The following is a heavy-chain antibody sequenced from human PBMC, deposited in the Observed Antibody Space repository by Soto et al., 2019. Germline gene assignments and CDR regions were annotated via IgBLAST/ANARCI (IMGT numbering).Heavy chain of an antibody. D-gene: IGHD2-8*01. J-gene: IGHJ6*03. CDR2: IYSGGST. V-gene: IGHV3-66*01. CDR3: NGPYYYYYYMDV. CDR1: GFTVSSNY. Sequence: GGSLRLSCAASGFTVSSNYMSWVRQAPGKGLEWVSVIYSGGSTYYADSVKGRFTISRDNSKNTLYLQMNSLRAEDTAVYYCNGPYYYYYYMDVWGKGTTVTVSS.